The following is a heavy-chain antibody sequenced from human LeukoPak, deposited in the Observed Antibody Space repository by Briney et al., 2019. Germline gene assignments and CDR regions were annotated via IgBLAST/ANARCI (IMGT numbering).Heavy chain of an antibody. Sequence: GASVKVSCKASGYPFTRYVIHWVRRAPGQRLEWMGWINTGNGKTEYSPRFQGRVTIARDTSANIAYMELSSLRSEDTAVYYCARHIEVYDYWGQGTLVTVSS. V-gene: IGHV1-3*04. CDR2: INTGNGKT. J-gene: IGHJ4*02. CDR3: ARHIEVYDY. D-gene: IGHD2-21*01. CDR1: GYPFTRYV.